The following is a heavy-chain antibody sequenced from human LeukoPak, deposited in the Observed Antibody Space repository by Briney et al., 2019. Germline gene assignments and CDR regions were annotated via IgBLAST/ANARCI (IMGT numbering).Heavy chain of an antibody. CDR2: INHSGST. V-gene: IGHV4-34*01. J-gene: IGHJ4*02. Sequence: LRLPCAASGFTFSDYYMSWIRQPPGKGLEWIGEINHSGSTNYNPSLKSRVTISVDTSKNQFSLKLSSVTAADTAVYYCARYSYGSKRWDYWGQGTLVTVSS. CDR1: GFTFSDYY. D-gene: IGHD5-18*01. CDR3: ARYSYGSKRWDY.